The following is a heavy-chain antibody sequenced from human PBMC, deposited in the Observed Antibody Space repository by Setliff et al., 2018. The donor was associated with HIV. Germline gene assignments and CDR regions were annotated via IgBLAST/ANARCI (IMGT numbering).Heavy chain of an antibody. CDR1: GASISYGGHF. J-gene: IGHJ5*02. V-gene: IGHV4-61*02. CDR2: SHSDGNT. Sequence: SETLSLTCTVSGASISYGGHFWTWIRQPAGKGLEWIGRSHSDGNTNYNPSLKSRLTISVDTSKNQLSLKLTSVTAADTAVYYCARGGPASPNWFDPWGQGTLVTVSS. CDR3: ARGGPASPNWFDP.